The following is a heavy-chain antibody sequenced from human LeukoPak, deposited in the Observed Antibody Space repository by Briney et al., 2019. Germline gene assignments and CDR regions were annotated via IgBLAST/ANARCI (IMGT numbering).Heavy chain of an antibody. V-gene: IGHV3-21*01. J-gene: IGHJ6*03. CDR3: ARDLRVNYYYMDV. CDR1: GFTFSSYS. Sequence: GGSLRLSCAASGFTFSSYSMNWVRQAPGKGLEWVSSINSSSSYIYYADSVKGRFTISRDNAKNSLYLQMNSLRAEDTAVYYCARDLRVNYYYMDVWGKGTTVTVPS. D-gene: IGHD3-9*01. CDR2: INSSSSYI.